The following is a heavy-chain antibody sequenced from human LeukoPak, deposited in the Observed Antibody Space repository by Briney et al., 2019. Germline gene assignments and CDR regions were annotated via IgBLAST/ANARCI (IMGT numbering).Heavy chain of an antibody. J-gene: IGHJ4*02. D-gene: IGHD1-26*01. V-gene: IGHV4-59*01. CDR2: IYYSGST. CDR1: GGSISSYY. Sequence: SETLSLTCTVSGGSISSYYWSWIRQPPGKGLEWIGYIYYSGSTNYNPSLKSRVTISVDTSKNQFSLKLSSVTAADTAVYYCARLGGSYYLDFDYWGQGTLVTVSS. CDR3: ARLGGSYYLDFDY.